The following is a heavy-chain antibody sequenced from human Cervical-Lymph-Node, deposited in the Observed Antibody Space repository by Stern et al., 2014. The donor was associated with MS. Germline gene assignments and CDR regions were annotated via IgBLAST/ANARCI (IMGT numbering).Heavy chain of an antibody. J-gene: IGHJ4*02. V-gene: IGHV3-7*04. Sequence: EMQLVESGGGLVQPGGSLRLSCAVSGFTFSDYWMTLVRQAPGHRLEWVANINQDGREKQYVASVKGRFHISRDNAPRSLFLKMTSLRGEDTAVYYCARGTFPQRGWGLGTLVIVSS. CDR1: GFTFSDYW. CDR3: ARGTFPQRG. CDR2: INQDGREK.